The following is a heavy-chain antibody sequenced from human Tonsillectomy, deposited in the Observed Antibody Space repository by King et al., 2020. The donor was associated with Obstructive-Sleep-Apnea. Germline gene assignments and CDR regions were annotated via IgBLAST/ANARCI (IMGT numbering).Heavy chain of an antibody. CDR3: ARDGVYTVGDY. CDR2: ITSDGSVT. J-gene: IGHJ4*02. Sequence: VQLVESGGGLVQPGGSLRLSCTASGFTFSNYWMHWVRQAPGKGLVWVSRITSDGSVTGHADSVKGRLTISRDNAKNTLYLQMNGLRVEDTAVYFCARDGVYTVGDYCGRGTLVTVSS. CDR1: GFTFSNYW. D-gene: IGHD5/OR15-5a*01. V-gene: IGHV3-74*01.